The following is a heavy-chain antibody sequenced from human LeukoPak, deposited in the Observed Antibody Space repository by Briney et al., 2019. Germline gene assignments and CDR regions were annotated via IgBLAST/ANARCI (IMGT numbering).Heavy chain of an antibody. J-gene: IGHJ4*02. Sequence: PGGSLRLSCEVSGFTFNSYVMSWVRRAPGKGLEWVSSFNGRGGYTFYADSVKGRFTLSSDNSKNTLQLQMISLRAGDTAVYYCAKGDQPLLYGGAFDSWGQGTLVTVSS. D-gene: IGHD2-2*02. CDR3: AKGDQPLLYGGAFDS. V-gene: IGHV3-23*01. CDR2: FNGRGGYT. CDR1: GFTFNSYV.